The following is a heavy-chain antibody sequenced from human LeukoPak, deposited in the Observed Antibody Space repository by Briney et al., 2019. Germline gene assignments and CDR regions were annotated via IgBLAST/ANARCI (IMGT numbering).Heavy chain of an antibody. CDR1: GYTFTSYG. CDR3: ARDGPTDSYYYYGMDV. J-gene: IGHJ6*02. Sequence: RASVKVSCKASGYTFTSYGISWVRQAPGQGLEWMGWTSTYNGNTNYAQKLQGRVTMTTDTSTSTAYMELRSLRSDDTAVYYCARDGPTDSYYYYGMDVWGQGTTVTVSS. CDR2: TSTYNGNT. V-gene: IGHV1-18*01. D-gene: IGHD4-17*01.